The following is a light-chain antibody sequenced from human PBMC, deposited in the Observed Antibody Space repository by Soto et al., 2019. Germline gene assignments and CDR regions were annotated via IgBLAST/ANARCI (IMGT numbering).Light chain of an antibody. CDR1: SSDVGGYNY. CDR3: SSYTSSSTRG. J-gene: IGLJ1*01. Sequence: QSALTQPASVSGSPGQSITISCTGTSSDVGGYNYVSWYQQHPGKAPKLMIYDVSNRPSGVSNRFSDSKSGNTASLSISGLQAEDEADYYCSSYTSSSTRGFGTGTKVTVL. CDR2: DVS. V-gene: IGLV2-14*01.